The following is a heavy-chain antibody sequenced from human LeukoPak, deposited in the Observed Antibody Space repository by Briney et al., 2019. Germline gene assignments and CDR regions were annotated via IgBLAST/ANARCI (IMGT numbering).Heavy chain of an antibody. Sequence: AGGSLRLSCAVSGFSVSTKYMSWVRQAPGKGLEWISVIYSGGTTYYADSVKGRFTISRDNSKNTLYLQMNSLRAEDTAVYYCARDRVSTVHPIDYWGLGTLVTVFS. CDR1: GFSVSTKY. CDR3: ARDRVSTVHPIDY. CDR2: IYSGGTT. D-gene: IGHD6-6*01. J-gene: IGHJ4*02. V-gene: IGHV3-66*01.